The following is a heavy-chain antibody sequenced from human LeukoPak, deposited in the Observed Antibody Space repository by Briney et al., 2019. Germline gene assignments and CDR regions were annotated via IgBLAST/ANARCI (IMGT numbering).Heavy chain of an antibody. CDR2: ISSGGSTV. CDR3: ARGEVSSSWSIGY. CDR1: GFSLSDYY. J-gene: IGHJ4*02. Sequence: GGSLRLSCAGSGFSLSDYYMSWIRQAPGKGLGWVSYISSGGSTVYYADSVKGRFTISRDNAKNSLYLQMNSLRAEDTAVYYCARGEVSSSWSIGYWGQGTLVTVSS. V-gene: IGHV3-11*04. D-gene: IGHD6-13*01.